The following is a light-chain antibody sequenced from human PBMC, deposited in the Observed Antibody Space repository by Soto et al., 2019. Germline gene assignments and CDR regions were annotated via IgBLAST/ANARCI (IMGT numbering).Light chain of an antibody. CDR1: QDVGRY. CDR3: QHYKNYPWT. V-gene: IGKV1-8*01. Sequence: AIRMTQSPSSLSASAGDRVAIACRASQDVGRYLAWYQQKPGQAPKFLIYGASTLQSGVPSRFSGGGSGTDFTLTISCLQSEDFATYYCQHYKNYPWTFGQGTKV. J-gene: IGKJ1*01. CDR2: GAS.